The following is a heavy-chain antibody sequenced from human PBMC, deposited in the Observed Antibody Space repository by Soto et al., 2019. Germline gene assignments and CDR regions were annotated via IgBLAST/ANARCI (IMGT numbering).Heavy chain of an antibody. CDR2: ISGSGSTI. D-gene: IGHD3-10*01. CDR1: GFTFSNYY. V-gene: IGHV3-11*01. CDR3: ARAGMATTRGTFDL. Sequence: QVQLVESGGGLVKPGGSLRLSCGASGFTFSNYYMSWIRQAPGKGLEWVSYISGSGSTIHYPDSVKGRFTISRDNAKNTLFLQMNSLRDADTAVYYCARAGMATTRGTFDLWGRGTMVTVSS. J-gene: IGHJ3*01.